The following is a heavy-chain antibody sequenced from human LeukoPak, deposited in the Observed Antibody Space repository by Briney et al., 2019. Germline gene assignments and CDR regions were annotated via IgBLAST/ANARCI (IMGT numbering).Heavy chain of an antibody. CDR2: IIPILGIA. V-gene: IGHV1-69*04. Sequence: ASVKVSCKGSGYSFINYGISWVRQAPGQGLEWMGRIIPILGIADYAQKFQGRVTITADKSTSTAYMELSSLRSEDTAVYYCARASLYYYDSSGYYLAWGQGTLVTVSS. CDR1: GYSFINYG. CDR3: ARASLYYYDSSGYYLA. J-gene: IGHJ5*02. D-gene: IGHD3-22*01.